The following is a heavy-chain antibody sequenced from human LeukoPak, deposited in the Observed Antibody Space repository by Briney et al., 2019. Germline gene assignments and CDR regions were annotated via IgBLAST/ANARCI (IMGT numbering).Heavy chain of an antibody. J-gene: IGHJ4*02. Sequence: GGSLRLSCAASGFSSSDYWMHWVRHAPGKGLVWVSRMNSDGTTTNYADSVKGRFTISRDNAKNTLYLQMNSLRAEDTAVYYCAKGGKWDVTPFDYWGQGTLVTVSS. V-gene: IGHV3-74*01. D-gene: IGHD1-26*01. CDR3: AKGGKWDVTPFDY. CDR2: MNSDGTTT. CDR1: GFSSSDYW.